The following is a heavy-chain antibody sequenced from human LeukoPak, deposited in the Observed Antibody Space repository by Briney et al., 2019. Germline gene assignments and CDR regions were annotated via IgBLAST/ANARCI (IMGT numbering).Heavy chain of an antibody. D-gene: IGHD6-19*01. Sequence: GASVKVSCKASGYTFTGYYMHWVRQAPGQGLEWMGRINPNSGGTNYAQKFQGRVTMTRDTSTSTAYMELSRLRSDDTAVYYCAIIAVAGSLDYWGQGTLVTVSS. J-gene: IGHJ4*02. CDR1: GYTFTGYY. CDR2: INPNSGGT. V-gene: IGHV1-2*06. CDR3: AIIAVAGSLDY.